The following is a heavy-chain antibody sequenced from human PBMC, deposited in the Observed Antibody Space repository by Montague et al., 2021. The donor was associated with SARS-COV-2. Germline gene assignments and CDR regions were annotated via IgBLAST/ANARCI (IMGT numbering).Heavy chain of an antibody. Sequence: SETLSLTCTVSGDSISSYYWSWIRQPPEKGLEWVGYVLSTGHTNYNPSLKSRVTMSVDTSKNQLSLKLSSVTTADTAVYYCATGRAGNSYAYLYGMDVWGQGTTVTVSS. D-gene: IGHD4-23*01. CDR2: VLSTGHT. CDR3: ATGRAGNSYAYLYGMDV. J-gene: IGHJ6*02. CDR1: GDSISSYY. V-gene: IGHV4-59*01.